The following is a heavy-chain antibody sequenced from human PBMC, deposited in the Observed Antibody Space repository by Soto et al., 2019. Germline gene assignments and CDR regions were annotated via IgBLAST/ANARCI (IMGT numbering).Heavy chain of an antibody. Sequence: ASVKVSCKASGYTFTSYGISWVRQAPGQGLEWMGWISAYNGNTNYAQKLQGRVTMTTDTSTSTAYMELRSLRSDDTAVYYCARLGGRYDFWSGYFPGFDYWGHGTLVTVSS. D-gene: IGHD3-3*01. J-gene: IGHJ4*01. V-gene: IGHV1-18*04. CDR3: ARLGGRYDFWSGYFPGFDY. CDR2: ISAYNGNT. CDR1: GYTFTSYG.